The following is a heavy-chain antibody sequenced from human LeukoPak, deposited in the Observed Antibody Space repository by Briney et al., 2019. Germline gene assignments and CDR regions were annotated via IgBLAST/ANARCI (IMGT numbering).Heavy chain of an antibody. CDR1: GYSFSSYW. V-gene: IGHV5-51*01. D-gene: IGHD2-8*01. CDR2: IFPVDPCT. J-gene: IGHJ4*02. Sequence: GESLKISFKGSGYSFSSYWIGWVRQMPGKGLEWMGVIFPVDPCTRYIPSFQGQVTISAAKSTSPAYLQWSSLQPSDTAMYYCAIFQYATDHFAYWGQGTLVPVSS. CDR3: AIFQYATDHFAY.